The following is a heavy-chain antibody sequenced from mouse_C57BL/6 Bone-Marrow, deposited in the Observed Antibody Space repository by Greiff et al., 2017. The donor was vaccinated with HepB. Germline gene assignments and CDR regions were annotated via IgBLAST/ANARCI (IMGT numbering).Heavy chain of an antibody. CDR2: ISDGGSYT. Sequence: EVQLVESGGGLVKPGGSLKLSCAASGFTFSSYAMSWVRQTPEKRLEWVATISDGGSYTYYPDNVKGRFTISRDNAKNNLYLQMSHLKSEDTAMYYCAREGIFPYFDYWGQGTTLTVSS. CDR1: GFTFSSYA. J-gene: IGHJ2*01. V-gene: IGHV5-4*01. CDR3: AREGIFPYFDY.